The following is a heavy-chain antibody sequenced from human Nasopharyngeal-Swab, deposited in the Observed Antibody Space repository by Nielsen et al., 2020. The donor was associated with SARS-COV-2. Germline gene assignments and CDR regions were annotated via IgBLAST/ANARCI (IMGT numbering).Heavy chain of an antibody. CDR1: GFTFDDYA. D-gene: IGHD5-24*01. CDR3: ASERWLQSSFDY. V-gene: IGHV3-43*02. J-gene: IGHJ4*02. Sequence: GGSLRLSCAASGFTFDDYAMHWVRQAPGKGLEWVSLISGDGGSTYYADSVKGRFTISRDNAKNSLYLQMNSLRAEDTAVYYCASERWLQSSFDYWGQGTLVTVSS. CDR2: ISGDGGST.